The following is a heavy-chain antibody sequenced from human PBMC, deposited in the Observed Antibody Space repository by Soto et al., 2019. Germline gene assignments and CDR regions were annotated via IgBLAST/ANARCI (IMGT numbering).Heavy chain of an antibody. Sequence: SETLSLTCAVSGGSITSLDFYWAWIRQPPGKGLEWMGSFSYTGNTYYTPSLKSRVTISVDTSKNQFSLNLTSVIAADTAAYYCARRVRNTWGAFDFWGQGTMVTVSS. D-gene: IGHD7-27*01. V-gene: IGHV4-39*01. J-gene: IGHJ3*01. CDR2: FSYTGNT. CDR1: GGSITSLDFY. CDR3: ARRVRNTWGAFDF.